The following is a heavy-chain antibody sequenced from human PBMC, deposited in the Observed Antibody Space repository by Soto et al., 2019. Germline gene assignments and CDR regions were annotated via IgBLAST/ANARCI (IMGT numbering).Heavy chain of an antibody. D-gene: IGHD3-10*01. CDR1: GFTFSSYS. CDR2: ISSSSSTI. Sequence: GGSLRLSCAASGFTFSSYSMNWVRQAPGKGLEWVSYISSSSSTIYYADSVKGRFTISRDNAKNSLYLQMNSLRAEDTAVYYCARLWFGELLSQYYYYVMDVWAQGTTVTVSS. V-gene: IGHV3-48*01. J-gene: IGHJ6*02. CDR3: ARLWFGELLSQYYYYVMDV.